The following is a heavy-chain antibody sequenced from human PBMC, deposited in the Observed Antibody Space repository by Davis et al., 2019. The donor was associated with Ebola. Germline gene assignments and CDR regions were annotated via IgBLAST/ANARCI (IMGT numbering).Heavy chain of an antibody. Sequence: PGGSLRLSCAASGFTFSIYAISWVRQAPGKGLEWISGITGLGTAPYYVDSVKGRFTISRDNSKNTLYLQMNSLRAEDTAVYYCARDWYYGSGSPTSDYWGQGTLVTVSS. V-gene: IGHV3-23*01. CDR2: ITGLGTAP. CDR3: ARDWYYGSGSPTSDY. D-gene: IGHD3-10*01. CDR1: GFTFSIYA. J-gene: IGHJ4*02.